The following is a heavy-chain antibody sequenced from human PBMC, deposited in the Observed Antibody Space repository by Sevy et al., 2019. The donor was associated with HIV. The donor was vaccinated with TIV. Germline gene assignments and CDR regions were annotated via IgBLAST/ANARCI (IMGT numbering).Heavy chain of an antibody. CDR1: GFTFRNFA. Sequence: GGSLRLSCAASGFTFRNFAIHWVRQAPGKGLEWVAVISHDGSHKYSADSVKGRFTISRDNSKNTLYLQMNSLRAEDTAMYYCARDPTIYASGWYYFDYWGQGTLVTVSS. V-gene: IGHV3-30*04. J-gene: IGHJ4*02. CDR3: ARDPTIYASGWYYFDY. D-gene: IGHD6-19*01. CDR2: ISHDGSHK.